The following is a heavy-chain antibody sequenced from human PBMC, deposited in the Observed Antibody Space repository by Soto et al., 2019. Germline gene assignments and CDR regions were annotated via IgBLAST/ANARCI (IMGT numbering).Heavy chain of an antibody. J-gene: IGHJ3*02. V-gene: IGHV4-30-4*01. D-gene: IGHD3-3*01. CDR2: IYYSGST. Sequence: SETLSLTCTVSGGSISSGDYYWSWIRQPPGKGLEWIGYIYYSGSTYYNPPLKSRVTISVDTSKNQFSLKLSSVTAADTAVYYCARERQNYDFWSGYPGAFDIWGQGTMVTVS. CDR3: ARERQNYDFWSGYPGAFDI. CDR1: GGSISSGDYY.